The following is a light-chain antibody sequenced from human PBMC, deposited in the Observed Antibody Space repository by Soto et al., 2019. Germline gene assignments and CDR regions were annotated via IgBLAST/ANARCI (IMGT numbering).Light chain of an antibody. J-gene: IGLJ1*01. V-gene: IGLV2-8*01. Sequence: SQPPIECGSPGPSVTLSCTGNSNDVGAYDYVSWYQQHPGKAPELIIYEVNQRPSGVPDRFSGSKSGNTASLTVSGLQAEDEADYYCNSYSGSSNFVVFGTGTKVTVL. CDR2: EVN. CDR3: NSYSGSSNFVV. CDR1: SNDVGAYDY.